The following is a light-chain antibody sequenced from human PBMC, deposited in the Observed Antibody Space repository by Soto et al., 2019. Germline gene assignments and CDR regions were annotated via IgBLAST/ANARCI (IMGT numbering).Light chain of an antibody. CDR1: QSVGSD. Sequence: EIVMTQSPATLSVSPGERVTLSCRASQSVGSDLAWYLQKPGQAPSLLVCGASTRATGMPARFSGSGSGTEFTLTISSLQSEDFAVYYCQQYNNWPHTFGQGTKLEIK. J-gene: IGKJ2*01. CDR3: QQYNNWPHT. V-gene: IGKV3-15*01. CDR2: GAS.